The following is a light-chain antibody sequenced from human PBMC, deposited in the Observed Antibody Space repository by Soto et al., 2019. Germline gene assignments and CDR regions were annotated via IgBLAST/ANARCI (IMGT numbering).Light chain of an antibody. CDR3: SSDTRSSTWV. CDR1: SSNIGSNY. V-gene: IGLV1-47*01. Sequence: QSVLTQPPSASGTPGQRVTISCSGSSSNIGSNYVYWYQQLPGTAPKLLIYRNNQRPSGVPDRFSGSKSGTSASLAISGLQVEDEADYYCSSDTRSSTWVFGGGTQLTV. CDR2: RNN. J-gene: IGLJ3*02.